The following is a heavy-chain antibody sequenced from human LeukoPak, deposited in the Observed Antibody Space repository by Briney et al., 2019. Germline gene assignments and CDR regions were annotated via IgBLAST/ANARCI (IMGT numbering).Heavy chain of an antibody. V-gene: IGHV1-2*02. J-gene: IGHJ6*03. CDR3: AREGIAAAERYYYYMDV. CDR2: INPNSGGT. CDR1: GYTFTGYY. Sequence: ASVKVSCKASGYTFTGYYMHWARQAPGQGLEWMGWINPNSGGTNYAQKFQGRVTMTRDTSISTAYMELSRLRSDDTAVYYCAREGIAAAERYYYYMDVWGKGTTVTVSS. D-gene: IGHD6-13*01.